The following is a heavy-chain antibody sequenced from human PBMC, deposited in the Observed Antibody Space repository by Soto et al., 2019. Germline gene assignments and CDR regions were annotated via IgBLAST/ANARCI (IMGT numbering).Heavy chain of an antibody. CDR2: ISYDGSNK. J-gene: IGHJ6*02. Sequence: VGSLRLSCAASGFTFSSYAMHWVRQAPGKGLEWVAVISYDGSNKYYADSVKGRFTISRDNSKNTLYLQMNSLRAEDTAVYYCARDWDTIFGVVITDGHYGMDVWGQGTTVTVSS. V-gene: IGHV3-30-3*01. CDR3: ARDWDTIFGVVITDGHYGMDV. D-gene: IGHD3-3*01. CDR1: GFTFSSYA.